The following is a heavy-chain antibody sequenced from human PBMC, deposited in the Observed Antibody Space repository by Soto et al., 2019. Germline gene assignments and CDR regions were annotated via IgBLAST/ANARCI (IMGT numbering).Heavy chain of an antibody. D-gene: IGHD3-10*01. V-gene: IGHV3-23*01. CDR1: GFTFSSYA. CDR2: IGGSGGST. Sequence: PGGSLSLSCAASGFTFSSYAMSWVRQAPGKGLEWVSIIGGSGGSTYYADSVKGRFTISRDNSKNTLYLQMNSLRAEDTAVYYCAKRTYYYGSGSYYEDYWGQGTLVTVSS. CDR3: AKRTYYYGSGSYYEDY. J-gene: IGHJ4*02.